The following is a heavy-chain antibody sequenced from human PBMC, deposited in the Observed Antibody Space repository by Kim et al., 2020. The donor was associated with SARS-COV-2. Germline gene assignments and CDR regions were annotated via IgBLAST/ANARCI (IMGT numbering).Heavy chain of an antibody. J-gene: IGHJ4*02. CDR3: AKVRIVEVPAAPRFDY. D-gene: IGHD2-2*01. V-gene: IGHV1-46*01. CDR2: INPSGGST. Sequence: ASVKVSCKASGYTFTSYYMHWVRQAPGQGLEWMGIINPSGGSTSYAQKFQGRVTMTRDTSTSTAYMELSSLRSEDTAVYYCAKVRIVEVPAAPRFDYWGQGTLVTVSS. CDR1: GYTFTSYY.